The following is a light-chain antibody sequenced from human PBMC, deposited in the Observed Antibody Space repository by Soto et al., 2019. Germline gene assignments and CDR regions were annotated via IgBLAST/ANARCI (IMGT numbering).Light chain of an antibody. CDR1: QSVSSL. J-gene: IGKJ2*01. CDR2: AAS. Sequence: DIQMTQSPSSLSASVGDRVIITCRASQSVSSLLNWYQQKLGQAPKLLISAASNLRSGVPSRFSGSGSGTEFTLTISGLEVEDFAIYFCQQSFTTPPYTFGQGTRL. CDR3: QQSFTTPPYT. V-gene: IGKV1-39*01.